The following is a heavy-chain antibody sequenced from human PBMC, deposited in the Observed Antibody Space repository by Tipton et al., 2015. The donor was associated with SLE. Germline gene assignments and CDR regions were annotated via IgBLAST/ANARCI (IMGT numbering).Heavy chain of an antibody. CDR1: GGSISSYY. Sequence: TLSLTCTVSGGSISSYYWSWIRQPPGKGLEWIGSIFYSGSTYYNPSLKSRVTISVDTSNNQFSLKLSSVTAADTAVYYCARVEFLDDYGGNWDYWGQGTLVTVSS. V-gene: IGHV4-39*07. CDR3: ARVEFLDDYGGNWDY. CDR2: IFYSGST. D-gene: IGHD4-23*01. J-gene: IGHJ4*02.